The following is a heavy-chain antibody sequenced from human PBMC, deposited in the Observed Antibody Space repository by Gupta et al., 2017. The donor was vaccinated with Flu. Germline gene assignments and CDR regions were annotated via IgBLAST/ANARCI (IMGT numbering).Heavy chain of an antibody. J-gene: IGHJ4*02. CDR2: INPDGSST. Sequence: SSYLQWVRQAPGKGLVWVARINPDGSSTTYAESLKGRFTISRDNAKNTLYLQMNSLGDDDTAVYYCATVTSGCWGQGTLVTVSS. D-gene: IGHD4-17*01. CDR1: SSY. V-gene: IGHV3-74*03. CDR3: ATVTSGC.